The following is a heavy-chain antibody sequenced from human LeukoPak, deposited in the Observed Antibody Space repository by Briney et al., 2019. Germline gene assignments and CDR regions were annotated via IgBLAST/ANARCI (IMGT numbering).Heavy chain of an antibody. D-gene: IGHD6-6*01. CDR2: IYPRDGST. J-gene: IGHJ4*02. CDR3: ARTAARRFDY. Sequence: ASVKVSCKASGYTFTSNYIHWVRQAPGQGLEWMGMIYPRDGSTSYAQKFQGRVTVTRDTSTSTVHMELSGLRSEDTAVYYCARTAARRFDYWGQGTLLTVSS. CDR1: GYTFTSNY. V-gene: IGHV1-46*01.